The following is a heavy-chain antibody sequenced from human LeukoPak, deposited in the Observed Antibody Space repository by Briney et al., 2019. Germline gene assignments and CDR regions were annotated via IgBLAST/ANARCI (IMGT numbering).Heavy chain of an antibody. CDR2: ITCGAGST. CDR1: GFTFSTYA. V-gene: IGHV3-23*01. Sequence: AGSLRLSCAASGFTFSTYAMSWLPHAPGKGREGGSTITCGAGSTYYTDSVKGRFTISRDSSKNTLYLRVNSLRAEDTAVYYCARDHLNGVGTSCLLFDYWGQGTLVTVSS. D-gene: IGHD2-2*01. J-gene: IGHJ4*02. CDR3: ARDHLNGVGTSCLLFDY.